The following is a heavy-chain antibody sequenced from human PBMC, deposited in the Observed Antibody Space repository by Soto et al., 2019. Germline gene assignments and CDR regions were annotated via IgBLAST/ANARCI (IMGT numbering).Heavy chain of an antibody. CDR3: ARQLLRYFDWFDY. CDR1: GGSISSSSYY. J-gene: IGHJ4*02. V-gene: IGHV4-39*01. Sequence: PSETLSLTCTVSGGSISSSSYYWGWIRQPPGKGLEWIGSIYYSGSTYYNPSLKSRVTISVDTSKNQFSLKLSSVTAADTAVYYCARQLLRYFDWFDYWGQGTLVTVSS. D-gene: IGHD3-9*01. CDR2: IYYSGST.